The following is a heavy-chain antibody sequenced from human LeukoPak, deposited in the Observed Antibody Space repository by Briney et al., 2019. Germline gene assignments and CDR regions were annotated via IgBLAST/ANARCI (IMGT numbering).Heavy chain of an antibody. D-gene: IGHD3-22*01. V-gene: IGHV1-2*02. CDR1: GYSFTGYY. CDR2: INPNSGDT. J-gene: IGHJ6*04. CDR3: ARDALPYYDSSGYYSGSPLDV. Sequence: ASVKVSCKASGYSFTGYYMHWVRQAPGQGLEWMGWINPNSGDTKYAQKFQGRVTMTRDTSISTAYMELSSLRSEDTAVYYCARDALPYYDSSGYYSGSPLDVWGKGTTVTVSS.